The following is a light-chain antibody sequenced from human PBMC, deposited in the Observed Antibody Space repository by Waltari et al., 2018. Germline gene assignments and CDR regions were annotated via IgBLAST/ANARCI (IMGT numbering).Light chain of an antibody. J-gene: IGKJ1*01. Sequence: EIVMTQSPVTLSVSPGERATLSCRASQSVGSNLAWYQQKPGQSPSHLIHGASTRANGIPGRFSGSGSGTEFTLTLSSLQSEDFAVYYCQQYNKWPRTFGQGTKVEIK. V-gene: IGKV3-15*01. CDR3: QQYNKWPRT. CDR1: QSVGSN. CDR2: GAS.